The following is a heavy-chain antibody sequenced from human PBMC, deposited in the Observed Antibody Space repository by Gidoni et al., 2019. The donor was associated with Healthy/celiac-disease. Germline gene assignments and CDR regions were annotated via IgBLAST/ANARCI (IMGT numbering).Heavy chain of an antibody. J-gene: IGHJ6*02. Sequence: QVQLVQSGAEVKKPGASVKVSCKASGYTFTSYGISWVRQAPGQGLEWMGWISAYNGNTNYAQKLQGRVTMTTDTSTSTAYMELRSLRSDDTAVYYCARDSKAWVAAALHYYYYGMDVWGQGTTVTVSS. CDR1: GYTFTSYG. CDR3: ARDSKAWVAAALHYYYYGMDV. CDR2: ISAYNGNT. V-gene: IGHV1-18*01. D-gene: IGHD2-15*01.